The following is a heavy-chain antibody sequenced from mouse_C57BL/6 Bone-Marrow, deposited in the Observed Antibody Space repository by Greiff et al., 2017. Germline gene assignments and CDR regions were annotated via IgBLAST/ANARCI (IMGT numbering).Heavy chain of an antibody. V-gene: IGHV2-5*01. CDR2: IWRGGST. Sequence: VKLMESGPGLVQPSQSLSITCTVSGFSLTSYGVHWVRQSPGKGLEWLGVIWRGGSTDYNAAFMSRLSITKDNSKSQVFFKMNSLLADDTAIYYCAKGGGPGDFDYWGQGTTLTVSS. J-gene: IGHJ2*01. CDR3: AKGGGPGDFDY. CDR1: GFSLTSYG. D-gene: IGHD1-1*02.